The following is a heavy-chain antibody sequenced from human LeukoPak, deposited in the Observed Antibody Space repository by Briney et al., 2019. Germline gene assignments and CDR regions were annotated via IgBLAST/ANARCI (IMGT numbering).Heavy chain of an antibody. D-gene: IGHD4-11*01. J-gene: IGHJ3*02. Sequence: PGRSLRLSCAASGFTFDDYAMHWARQAPGKGLEWVSGISWNSGSIGYADSVKGRFTISRDNAKNSLYLQMNSLRAEDTALYYCAKDMATVTTFDAFDIWGQGTMVTVSS. CDR3: AKDMATVTTFDAFDI. V-gene: IGHV3-9*01. CDR1: GFTFDDYA. CDR2: ISWNSGSI.